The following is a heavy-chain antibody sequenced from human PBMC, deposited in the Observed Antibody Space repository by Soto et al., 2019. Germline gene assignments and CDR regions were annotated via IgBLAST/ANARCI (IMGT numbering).Heavy chain of an antibody. V-gene: IGHV3-23*01. CDR3: AKDKPDRWFGDPGYFDL. J-gene: IGHJ2*01. Sequence: GGSLRLSCAASGFTFSSYAMSWVRQAPGKGLEWVSAISGSGGSTYYADSVKGRFTISRDNSKNTLYLQMNSLRAEDTAVYYCAKDKPDRWFGDPGYFDLWGRGTLVTVSS. CDR1: GFTFSSYA. CDR2: ISGSGGST. D-gene: IGHD3-10*01.